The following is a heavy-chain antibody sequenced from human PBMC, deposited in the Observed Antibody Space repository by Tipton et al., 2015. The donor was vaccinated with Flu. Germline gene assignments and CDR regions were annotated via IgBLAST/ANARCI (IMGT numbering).Heavy chain of an antibody. V-gene: IGHV4-59*01. CDR2: IYYSGST. D-gene: IGHD3-3*01. Sequence: TLSLTCTVSGGSISSYYWSWIRQPPGKGLEWIGYIYYSGSTNYNPSLKSRVTISVDTPKNQFSLKLSSVTAADTAVYYCARDTLITIFGVGGAGMDVWGQGTTVTVSS. CDR1: GGSISSYY. J-gene: IGHJ6*02. CDR3: ARDTLITIFGVGGAGMDV.